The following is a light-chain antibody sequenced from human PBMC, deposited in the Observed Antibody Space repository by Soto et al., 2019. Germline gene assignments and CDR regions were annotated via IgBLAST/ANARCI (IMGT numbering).Light chain of an antibody. J-gene: IGLJ2*01. CDR3: SSYTSSSTLV. V-gene: IGLV2-14*01. Sequence: QSALTQPASVSGSPGQSITISFTGTSCDVGAYNYVSWYQQHPGKAPKLMIYEVSNRPSGVSIRFSGSKSGNTASLTISGLQAEDEADYYCSSYTSSSTLVFGGGTKVTVL. CDR1: SCDVGAYNY. CDR2: EVS.